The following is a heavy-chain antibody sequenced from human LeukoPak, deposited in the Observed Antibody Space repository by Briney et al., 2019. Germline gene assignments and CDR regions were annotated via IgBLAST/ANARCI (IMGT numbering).Heavy chain of an antibody. V-gene: IGHV3-9*01. Sequence: PGGSLRLPCAASGFIFENYAMHWVRQVPGKGLEWVSGISWNSGSIAYADSMKGRFSISRDNAKNSLYLRMNSLRAEDTAIYFCAKDLEYSTSWPDVFEIWGQGTMVTVSS. J-gene: IGHJ3*02. CDR2: ISWNSGSI. D-gene: IGHD6-13*01. CDR1: GFIFENYA. CDR3: AKDLEYSTSWPDVFEI.